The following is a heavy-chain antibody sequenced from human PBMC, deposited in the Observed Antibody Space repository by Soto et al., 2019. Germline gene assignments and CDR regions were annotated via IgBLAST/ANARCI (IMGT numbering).Heavy chain of an antibody. V-gene: IGHV4-39*01. CDR2: IYYGGST. CDR1: GASISRSIYF. D-gene: IGHD2-2*02. Sequence: QLQLQESRPGLVKASETLSLTCTVSGASISRSIYFWGWIRQPPGKGLEWLGSIYYGGSTYYNPSRKSRVIISEDTSKNQFYLELSSVTAADTAVYFCARNIGYCTSTICHRPSDYWGQGSLVTVYS. CDR3: ARNIGYCTSTICHRPSDY. J-gene: IGHJ4*02.